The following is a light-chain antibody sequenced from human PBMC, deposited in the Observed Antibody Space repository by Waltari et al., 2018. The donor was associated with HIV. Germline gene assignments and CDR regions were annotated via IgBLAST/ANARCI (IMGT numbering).Light chain of an antibody. V-gene: IGLV2-23*01. Sequence: QSALTQPASVSGSPGQSITLSCTGTSSDVGSSSFYYWYQLHPGKAPKLIIYEDNKRPSGVSDRFSGSKSGYTASLTISGLQAEDEADYCCWSYAGSSTIIFGGGTKLTVL. CDR2: EDN. CDR3: WSYAGSSTII. CDR1: SSDVGSSSF. J-gene: IGLJ2*01.